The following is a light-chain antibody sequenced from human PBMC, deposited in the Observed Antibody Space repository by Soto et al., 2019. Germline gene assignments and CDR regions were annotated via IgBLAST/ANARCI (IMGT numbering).Light chain of an antibody. CDR1: SSDVGGYNY. Sequence: QSALTQPPSASGSPGQSVTISCTGTSSDVGGYNYVSWYQQHPGKAPKLLVYAVSKRPSGVPDRFSGSKSGNTASLTVSGLQAEDEADYYCSSYAGTNIRYVLGTGTKLTVL. J-gene: IGLJ1*01. CDR3: SSYAGTNIRYV. CDR2: AVS. V-gene: IGLV2-8*01.